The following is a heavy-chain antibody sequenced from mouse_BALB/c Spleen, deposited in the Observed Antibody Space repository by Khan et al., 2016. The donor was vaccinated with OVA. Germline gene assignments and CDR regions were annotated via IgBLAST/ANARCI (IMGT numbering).Heavy chain of an antibody. CDR2: IFPGGGYT. J-gene: IGHJ2*01. D-gene: IGHD3-1*01. V-gene: IGHV1-63*02. Sequence: VQLQQSGAELVRPGTSVKMSCKAAGYTFTNYWIGWVKQRPGHGLEWIGDIFPGGGYTNYDEKFKGMATLTTDTSYSNAYMQHSSMTSEDSAIYYWTIRGAARSTWYFFDYWGQGTTLTVSS. CDR1: GYTFTNYW. CDR3: TIRGAARSTWYFFDY.